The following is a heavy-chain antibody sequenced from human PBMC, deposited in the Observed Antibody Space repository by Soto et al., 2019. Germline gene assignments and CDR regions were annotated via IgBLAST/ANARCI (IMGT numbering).Heavy chain of an antibody. Sequence: PSETLSLTCAVSGYSISSGYYWGWIRQPPGKGLEWIGSIYHSGSTYYNPSLKSRVTISVDTSKNQFSLKLSSVTAADTAVYYCARAIVVVPAAILGGGWFDPWGQGTLVTVSS. CDR1: GYSISSGYY. CDR3: ARAIVVVPAAILGGGWFDP. V-gene: IGHV4-38-2*01. J-gene: IGHJ5*02. CDR2: IYHSGST. D-gene: IGHD2-2*02.